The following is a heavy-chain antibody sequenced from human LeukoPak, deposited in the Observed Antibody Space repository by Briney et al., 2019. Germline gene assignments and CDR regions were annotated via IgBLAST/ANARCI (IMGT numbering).Heavy chain of an antibody. V-gene: IGHV3-7*02. D-gene: IGHD2-8*01. J-gene: IGHJ4*02. CDR1: GLTFSDYW. CDR2: INQDGSEK. CDR3: TRGHSIMGY. Sequence: GGSLRLSCVASGLTFSDYWMSWVRQAPGTGLEWVANINQDGSEKDYVDSVKGRFTISRDNAKNSLYLQMNSLRAEDTAVYFCTRGHSIMGYWGQGTLVTVSS.